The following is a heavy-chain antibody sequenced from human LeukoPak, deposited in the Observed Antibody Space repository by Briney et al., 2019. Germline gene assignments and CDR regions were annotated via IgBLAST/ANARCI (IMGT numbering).Heavy chain of an antibody. CDR1: GFTFSSYA. V-gene: IGHV3-30-3*01. D-gene: IGHD6-13*01. CDR2: ISYDGSNK. Sequence: GGSLRLSCAASGFTFSSYAMHWVRQAPGKGLEWVAVISYDGSNKYYADSVKGRFTISRDNSKNTLYLQMNSLRAEDTAVYYCARAPYSSSWYDWFDPWGQGTLGTVSS. J-gene: IGHJ5*02. CDR3: ARAPYSSSWYDWFDP.